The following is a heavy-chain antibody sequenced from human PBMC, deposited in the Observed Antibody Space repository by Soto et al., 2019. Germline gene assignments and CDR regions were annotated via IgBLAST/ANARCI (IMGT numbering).Heavy chain of an antibody. Sequence: QVQLVQSGAEVKKPGASVKVSCKASGYTFTSYYMHWVRQAPGQGLEWMGIINPSGGSTSYAQKFQCRDTMTRDTSTSTVYQELSSLRSEDTAVYYCARASRDTTVVTPISYWGQGSLVTVSS. CDR3: ARASRDTTVVTPISY. D-gene: IGHD4-17*01. CDR1: GYTFTSYY. V-gene: IGHV1-46*01. CDR2: INPSGGST. J-gene: IGHJ4*02.